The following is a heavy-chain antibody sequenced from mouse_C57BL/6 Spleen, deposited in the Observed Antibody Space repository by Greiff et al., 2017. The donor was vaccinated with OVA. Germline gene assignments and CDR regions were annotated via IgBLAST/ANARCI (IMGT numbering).Heavy chain of an antibody. D-gene: IGHD1-1*01. CDR1: GYTFTDYE. CDR3: TGYCSSYPLSWFSY. V-gene: IGHV1-15*01. J-gene: IGHJ3*01. CDR2: IDPETGGT. Sequence: QVQLQQSGAELVRPGASVTLSCKASGYTFTDYEMHWVKQTPVHGLEWIGAIDPETGGTTYNQKFKGKAILTADKSSSTAYMELRSLTSEDSVVYYCTGYCSSYPLSWFSYWGQGTLVTVSA.